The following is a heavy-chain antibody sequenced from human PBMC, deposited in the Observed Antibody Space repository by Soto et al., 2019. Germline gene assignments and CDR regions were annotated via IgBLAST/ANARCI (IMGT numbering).Heavy chain of an antibody. Sequence: PSATLSLTCTVSGGSVSSGSYYWSWIRQPPGKGLEWIGYIYYSGSTNYNPSLKSRVTISVDTSKNQFSLKLSSVTAADTAVYYCARVAGYGSGSPHGMDVWGQGTTVTVSS. CDR3: ARVAGYGSGSPHGMDV. D-gene: IGHD3-10*01. J-gene: IGHJ6*02. V-gene: IGHV4-61*01. CDR2: IYYSGST. CDR1: GGSVSSGSYY.